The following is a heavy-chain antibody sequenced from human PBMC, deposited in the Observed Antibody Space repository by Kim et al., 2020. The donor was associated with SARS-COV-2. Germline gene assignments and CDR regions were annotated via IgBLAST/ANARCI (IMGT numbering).Heavy chain of an antibody. Sequence: GGSLRLSCAASGFTFDSYAMSWVRQAPGKGLEWVSYISGGGAKRYYAASVKGRFTISRDNSKNTLFLQLNSLRAEDTALYYCAKSHSGWGNVAYDIWGLGTLVTVSS. CDR1: GFTFDSYA. CDR3: AKSHSGWGNVAYDI. J-gene: IGHJ3*02. CDR2: ISGGGAKR. V-gene: IGHV3-23*01. D-gene: IGHD3-16*01.